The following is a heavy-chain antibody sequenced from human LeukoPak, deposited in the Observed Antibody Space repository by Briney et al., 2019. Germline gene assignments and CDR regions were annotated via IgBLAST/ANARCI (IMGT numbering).Heavy chain of an antibody. J-gene: IGHJ4*02. CDR3: ARGGEDSGSYFDY. V-gene: IGHV3-23*01. CDR2: ISGSGGST. CDR1: GITFSRFW. Sequence: GGSLRLSCAASGITFSRFWMSWVRQAPGKGLEWVSAISGSGGSTYYADSVKGRFTISRDNSKNTLYLQMNSLRAEDTAVYYCARGGEDSGSYFDYWGQGTLVTVSS. D-gene: IGHD1-26*01.